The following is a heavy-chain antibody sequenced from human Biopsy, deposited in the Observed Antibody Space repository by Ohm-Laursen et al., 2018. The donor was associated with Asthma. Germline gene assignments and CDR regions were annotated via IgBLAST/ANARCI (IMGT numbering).Heavy chain of an antibody. CDR2: IKHDGSEK. Sequence: SLRLSCAASGFTFGDYCMSWARQVPGQGLEWVANIKHDGSEKNHVDSLKGRFTISRDNAKNLLFLQMNSLRAEDTAVYYCARTFHFWSPHHAEHYQLWGQGTLVTVSS. CDR1: GFTFGDYC. J-gene: IGHJ1*01. V-gene: IGHV3-7*01. CDR3: ARTFHFWSPHHAEHYQL. D-gene: IGHD3-3*01.